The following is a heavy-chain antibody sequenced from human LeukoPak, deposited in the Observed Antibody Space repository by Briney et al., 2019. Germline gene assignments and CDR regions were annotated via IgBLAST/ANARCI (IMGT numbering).Heavy chain of an antibody. J-gene: IGHJ5*01. CDR3: ARVLFNSGYDS. CDR2: INPNSGET. V-gene: IGHV1-2*02. D-gene: IGHD3-9*01. Sequence: ASVKVSCKASGYTFTGAYMHWVRQAPGQGLEWMGWINPNSGETRYEQKFQGRVTMTRDTSIDTAHMELGSLTSDDTAVYYCARVLFNSGYDSWGQGTLVTVSS. CDR1: GYTFTGAY.